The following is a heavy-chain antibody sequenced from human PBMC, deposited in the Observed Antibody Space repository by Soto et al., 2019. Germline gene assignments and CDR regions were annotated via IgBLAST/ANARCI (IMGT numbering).Heavy chain of an antibody. Sequence: PSETLSLTCSVSGGSISSSSYYWGWIRQPPGKGLEWIGSIYYSGSIYYNPSLKSRVTISVDTSKNQFSLKLSSVTAADTAVYYCARVDTTGIQLWLQNYYYYGMDVWGQGTTVT. J-gene: IGHJ6*02. V-gene: IGHV4-39*01. CDR2: IYYSGSI. CDR1: GGSISSSSYY. CDR3: ARVDTTGIQLWLQNYYYYGMDV. D-gene: IGHD5-18*01.